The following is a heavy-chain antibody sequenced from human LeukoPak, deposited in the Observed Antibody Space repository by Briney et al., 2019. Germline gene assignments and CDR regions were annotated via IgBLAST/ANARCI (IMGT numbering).Heavy chain of an antibody. CDR1: GFTFSSHW. J-gene: IGHJ5*02. CDR2: IKQDGSEK. D-gene: IGHD6-13*01. Sequence: GGSLRLSCAASGFTFSSHWMSWVRQAPGKGLEWVANIKQDGSEKYYVDSVKGRFTISRDNAKNSLYLQMNTLGADDTAVYYCARIVAAGGFDPWGQGTLVTVSS. V-gene: IGHV3-7*01. CDR3: ARIVAAGGFDP.